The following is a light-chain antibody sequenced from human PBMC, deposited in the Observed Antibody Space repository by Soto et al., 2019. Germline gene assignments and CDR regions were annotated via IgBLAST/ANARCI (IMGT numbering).Light chain of an antibody. CDR3: QQYNNLPT. Sequence: EIVMTQSPATLSVSPGERATLSYRASQSIGSNLAWYQQTPGQPPRLLIYGASTRATGIPAKFSGSGSGTEFTLTISSLQSEDFVLYFCQQYNNLPTFGQGTKVEI. V-gene: IGKV3-15*01. CDR1: QSIGSN. CDR2: GAS. J-gene: IGKJ1*01.